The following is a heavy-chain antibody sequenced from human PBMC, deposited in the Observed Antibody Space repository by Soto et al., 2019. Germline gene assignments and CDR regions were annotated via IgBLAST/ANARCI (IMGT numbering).Heavy chain of an antibody. J-gene: IGHJ4*02. V-gene: IGHV3-48*01. CDR2: ISSGSSTI. Sequence: GGSLRLSCAASGFTFSSYSMNWVRQAPGKGLEWVSYISSGSSTIYYADSVKGRFTISRDNAKNSLYLQMNSLRAEDTAVYYCARDTPNYYDSSAYCYWGQGTLVTVSS. CDR1: GFTFSSYS. CDR3: ARDTPNYYDSSAYCY. D-gene: IGHD3-22*01.